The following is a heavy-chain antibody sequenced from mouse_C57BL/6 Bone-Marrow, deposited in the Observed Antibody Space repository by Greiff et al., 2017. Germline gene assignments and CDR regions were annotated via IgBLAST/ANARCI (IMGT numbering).Heavy chain of an antibody. J-gene: IGHJ3*01. Sequence: VQLQQPGAELVKPGASVTLSCKASGYTFTSYWMQWVKQRPGQGLVWIGEIDPSDSNTNYNQKLKGKATLTVDTSSSTAYMQLRSLSSEDSAIYCCARENYYYGSRAWFAYWGQGTLVTVSA. V-gene: IGHV1-50*01. CDR2: IDPSDSNT. CDR1: GYTFTSYW. CDR3: ARENYYYGSRAWFAY. D-gene: IGHD1-1*01.